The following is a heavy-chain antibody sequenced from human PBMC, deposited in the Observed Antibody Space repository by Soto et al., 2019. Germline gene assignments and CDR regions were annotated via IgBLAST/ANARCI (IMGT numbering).Heavy chain of an antibody. Sequence: VASVKVSCKASGYTFTSYAMHWERQAPGQRLEWMGWINAGNGNTKYSQKFQGRVTITRDTSASTAYMELSSLRSEDTAVYYCASSSLPAAAPTFDYWGQGTLVTVSS. CDR2: INAGNGNT. CDR3: ASSSLPAAAPTFDY. CDR1: GYTFTSYA. V-gene: IGHV1-3*01. J-gene: IGHJ4*02. D-gene: IGHD2-2*01.